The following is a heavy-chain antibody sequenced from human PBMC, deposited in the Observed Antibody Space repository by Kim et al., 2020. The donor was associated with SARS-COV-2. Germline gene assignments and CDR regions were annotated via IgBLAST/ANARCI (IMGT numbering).Heavy chain of an antibody. CDR2: IKSKTDGGTT. CDR3: TTDPSEYIVVVPAAGRHGGY. J-gene: IGHJ4*02. D-gene: IGHD2-2*01. Sequence: GGSLRLSCAASGFTFSNAWMSWVRQAPGKGLEWVGRIKSKTDGGTTDYAAPVKGRFTISRDDSKNTLYLQMNSLKTEDTAVYYCTTDPSEYIVVVPAAGRHGGYWGQGTLVTVSS. V-gene: IGHV3-15*01. CDR1: GFTFSNAW.